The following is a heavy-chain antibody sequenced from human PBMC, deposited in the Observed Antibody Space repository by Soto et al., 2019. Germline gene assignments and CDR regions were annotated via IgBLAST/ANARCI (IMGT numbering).Heavy chain of an antibody. V-gene: IGHV3-66*01. Sequence: EVQLVESGGGLVQPGGSLRLSCAAPGFTVSSNYMSWVRQAPGKGLEWVPVIYSGGTTYYADSVKGRFTISRDNSKNTLYLQMNSLRAEDTAVYYCARNGDSSDYRGWFDPWGQGTLVTVSS. D-gene: IGHD3-22*01. J-gene: IGHJ5*02. CDR3: ARNGDSSDYRGWFDP. CDR2: IYSGGTT. CDR1: GFTVSSNY.